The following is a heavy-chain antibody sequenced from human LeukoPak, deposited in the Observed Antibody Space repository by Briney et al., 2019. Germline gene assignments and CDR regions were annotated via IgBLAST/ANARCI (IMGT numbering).Heavy chain of an antibody. D-gene: IGHD2-8*01. CDR1: GYSFTNYW. J-gene: IGHJ4*02. CDR2: IHPGDSDT. Sequence: GESLKISCKGSGYSFTNYWIGWVRQMPGKGLEWMGIIHPGDSDTRYSPTFQGQVTISIDKSISTTYLQWGSLKASDTAMYYCARSPFYYFDYWGQGTLVSVPS. V-gene: IGHV5-51*01. CDR3: ARSPFYYFDY.